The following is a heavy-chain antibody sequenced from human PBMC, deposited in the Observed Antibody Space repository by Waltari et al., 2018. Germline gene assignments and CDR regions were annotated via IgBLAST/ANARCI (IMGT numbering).Heavy chain of an antibody. J-gene: IGHJ4*02. D-gene: IGHD3-22*01. CDR2: ISGSGGST. V-gene: IGHV3-23*04. CDR3: AKDITMIVVVITTPDY. Sequence: EVQLVESGGGLVQPGGSLRLSCAASGFTFSSYAMSWVLQPPGKGLEWVSAISGSGGSTYYADSVKGRFTISRDNSKNTLYLQMNSLRAEDTAVYYCAKDITMIVVVITTPDYWGQGTLVTVSS. CDR1: GFTFSSYA.